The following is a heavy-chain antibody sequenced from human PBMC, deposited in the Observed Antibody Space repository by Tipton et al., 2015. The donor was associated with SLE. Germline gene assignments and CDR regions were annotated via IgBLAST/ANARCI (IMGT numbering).Heavy chain of an antibody. CDR3: ARGPSPDY. J-gene: IGHJ4*02. CDR1: GGSISSYY. CDR2: IYYSGST. V-gene: IGHV4-59*01. Sequence: TLSLTCTVSGGSISSYYWSWIRQPPGKGLEWIGYIYYSGSTNYNPSLKSRVTISVDTSKNQFSLKLSSVTAADTAVYYCARGPSPDYWGQGTLVTVSS.